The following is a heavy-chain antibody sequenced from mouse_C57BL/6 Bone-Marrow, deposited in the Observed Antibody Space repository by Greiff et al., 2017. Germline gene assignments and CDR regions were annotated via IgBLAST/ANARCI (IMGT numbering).Heavy chain of an antibody. Sequence: EVNVVESGAELVRPGASVKLSCTASGFNIKDDYMHWVKQRPEQGLEWIGWIDPENGDTEYASKFQGKATITADTSSNTAYLQLSSLTSEDTAVYYCTTHYSNWFAYWGQGTLVTVSA. J-gene: IGHJ3*01. CDR3: TTHYSNWFAY. CDR2: IDPENGDT. D-gene: IGHD2-5*01. CDR1: GFNIKDDY. V-gene: IGHV14-4*01.